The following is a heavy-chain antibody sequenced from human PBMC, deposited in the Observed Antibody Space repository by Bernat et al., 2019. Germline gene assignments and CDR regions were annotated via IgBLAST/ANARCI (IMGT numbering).Heavy chain of an antibody. Sequence: QVQLQESGPGLLKPSETLSLTCTVSGGSFSSGSYYWSWIRQAPGQGLEWNVYISYSGSTNYNPSLKSRVTISVDTSKNQFSLKLSSVTAADTAVYYCARVRMAEARGYDPWGQGTLVTVSS. CDR3: ARVRMAEARGYDP. D-gene: IGHD2-8*01. CDR2: ISYSGST. CDR1: GGSFSSGSYY. J-gene: IGHJ5*02. V-gene: IGHV4-61*01.